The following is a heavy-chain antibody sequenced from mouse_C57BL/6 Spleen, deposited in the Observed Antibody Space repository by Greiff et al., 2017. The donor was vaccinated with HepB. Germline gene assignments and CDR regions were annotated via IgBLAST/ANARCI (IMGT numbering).Heavy chain of an antibody. D-gene: IGHD1-1*01. CDR2: IDPSDGDT. Sequence: VQLQQPGAELVKPGASVKLSCTASGYNFTSYCMQWVKQRPGQGLEWIGEIDPSDGDTNYTQKFKGKATLTVDTSSSTAYMQLSSLTSEDSAVYYCAATTLEYAMDYWGQGTSVTVSS. V-gene: IGHV1-50*01. J-gene: IGHJ4*01. CDR1: GYNFTSYC. CDR3: AATTLEYAMDY.